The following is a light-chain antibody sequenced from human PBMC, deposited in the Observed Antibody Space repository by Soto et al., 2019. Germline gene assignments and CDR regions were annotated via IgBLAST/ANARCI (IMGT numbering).Light chain of an antibody. V-gene: IGKV3-15*01. Sequence: EIVMTQSPATLAVSPGERAALSCRASQSVSSNFAWYQQKPGQAPMLLIYGASSRATGTPARFSGSGSGTEFTLTISSLQSEDFAVYYCQQYNNWPYTFGLGTKLE. CDR1: QSVSSN. CDR3: QQYNNWPYT. CDR2: GAS. J-gene: IGKJ2*01.